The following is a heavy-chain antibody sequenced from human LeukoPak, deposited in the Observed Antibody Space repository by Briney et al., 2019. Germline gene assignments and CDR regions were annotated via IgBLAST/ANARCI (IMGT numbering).Heavy chain of an antibody. J-gene: IGHJ4*02. V-gene: IGHV3-7*04. CDR1: EFTFSTYW. D-gene: IGHD6-19*01. Sequence: PGGSLRLSCAASEFTFSTYWMSWVRQATGKGLEWVANIKQDGSGTYYVDSVKGRFTISRDNAKTSLYLQMNSLRVEDTAVYYCARGRYTSGWYPDYFDYWGQGTLVTVSS. CDR2: IKQDGSGT. CDR3: ARGRYTSGWYPDYFDY.